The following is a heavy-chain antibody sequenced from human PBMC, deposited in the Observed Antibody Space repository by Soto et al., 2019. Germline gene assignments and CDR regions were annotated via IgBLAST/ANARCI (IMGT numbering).Heavy chain of an antibody. D-gene: IGHD6-13*01. V-gene: IGHV3-48*01. Sequence: EVQLVESGGGLVQPGGSLRLSCAASGFTFSSYSMNWVRQAPGKGLEWASYISSSSSTIYYADSVKGRFTISRDNAKNSLYLQMNSLRAEDTAVYYCARDSPDSSSWYPVDYWGQGTLVTVSS. CDR3: ARDSPDSSSWYPVDY. CDR1: GFTFSSYS. J-gene: IGHJ4*02. CDR2: ISSSSSTI.